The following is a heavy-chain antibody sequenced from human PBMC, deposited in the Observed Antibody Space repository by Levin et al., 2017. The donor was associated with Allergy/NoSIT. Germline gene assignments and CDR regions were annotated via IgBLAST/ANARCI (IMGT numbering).Heavy chain of an antibody. J-gene: IGHJ4*02. CDR2: ISYDGSNK. Sequence: PGGSLRLSCAASGFTFSSYAMHWVRQAPGKGLEWVAVISYDGSNKYYADSVKGRFTISRDNSKNTLYLQMNSLRAEDTAVYYCARSTLDGSGSYYNGYYFDYWGQGTLVTVSS. CDR1: GFTFSSYA. D-gene: IGHD3-10*01. CDR3: ARSTLDGSGSYYNGYYFDY. V-gene: IGHV3-30-3*01.